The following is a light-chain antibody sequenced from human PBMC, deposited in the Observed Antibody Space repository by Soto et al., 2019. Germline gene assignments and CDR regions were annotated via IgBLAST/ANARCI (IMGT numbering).Light chain of an antibody. CDR2: KAS. CDR3: QQYNSYSWT. Sequence: DIQMTQSPSTLSASVGDTVTITCRASQSFSNWLAWYQQKPGKVPKFLIYKASTLESGVPSRFSGRGSGTEFTLTISSLQPDDFATYYCQQYNSYSWTFGQGTKVEIK. V-gene: IGKV1-5*03. CDR1: QSFSNW. J-gene: IGKJ1*01.